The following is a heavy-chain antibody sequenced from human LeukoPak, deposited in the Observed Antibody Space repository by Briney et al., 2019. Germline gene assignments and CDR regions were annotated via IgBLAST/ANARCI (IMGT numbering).Heavy chain of an antibody. V-gene: IGHV1-8*01. CDR3: AGGRGVETWFDP. CDR2: MNPNSGNT. Sequence: ASVKVSCKASGYTFTSYDINWVRQATGQGLEWMGWMNPNSGNTGYAQKFQGRVTMTRNTSISTAYMELSSLRSEDTAVYYCAGGRGVETWFDPWGQGTLVTVSS. D-gene: IGHD3-10*01. CDR1: GYTFTSYD. J-gene: IGHJ5*02.